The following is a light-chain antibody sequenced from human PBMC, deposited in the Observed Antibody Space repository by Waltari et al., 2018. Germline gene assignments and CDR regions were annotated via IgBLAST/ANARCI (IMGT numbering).Light chain of an antibody. CDR1: QGISNY. CDR2: AAS. CDR3: QKYNSAPLT. Sequence: VTITCRASQGISNYLAWYQQKPGKVPKLLIYAASTLQSGVPSRFSGSGSGTDFTLTISSLQPEDVATYYCQKYNSAPLTFGPGTKVDIK. V-gene: IGKV1-27*01. J-gene: IGKJ3*01.